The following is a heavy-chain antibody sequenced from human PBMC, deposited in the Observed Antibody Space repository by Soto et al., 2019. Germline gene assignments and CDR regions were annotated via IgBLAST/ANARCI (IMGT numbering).Heavy chain of an antibody. D-gene: IGHD5-12*01. CDR2: LTAGGDIT. CDR3: AKDMSGSPFFDI. J-gene: IGHJ3*02. Sequence: PGGSLRLSCAASGFTFSYYDMSWVRQAPGQGLEWVSYLTAGGDITVYADSVKGRFTISRDNSKNTLYLQMSSLRAEDTAVYYCAKDMSGSPFFDIWGQGTMVTVSS. CDR1: GFTFSYYD. V-gene: IGHV3-23*01.